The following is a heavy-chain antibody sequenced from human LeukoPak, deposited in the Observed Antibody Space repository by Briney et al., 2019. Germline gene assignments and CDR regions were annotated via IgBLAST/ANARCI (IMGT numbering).Heavy chain of an antibody. CDR1: GYTFTSYD. Sequence: ASVKVSCKASGYTFTSYDINWVRQATGQGLEWMGWMNPNSGNTGYAQKFQGRVTMTRNTSISTAYMELSSLRSEDTAMYYCARVLAAAGNNWFDPWGQGTLVTVSS. CDR3: ARVLAAAGNNWFDP. J-gene: IGHJ5*02. D-gene: IGHD6-13*01. V-gene: IGHV1-8*01. CDR2: MNPNSGNT.